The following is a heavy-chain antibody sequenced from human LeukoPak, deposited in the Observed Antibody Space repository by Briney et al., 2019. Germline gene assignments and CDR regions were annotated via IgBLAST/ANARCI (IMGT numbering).Heavy chain of an antibody. Sequence: GASVKVSCRASGSTFTAYYIHWVRQAPGQGLEWMGWINPNSGDTTLPQRFQGRVTMTRDTSIITAYMELSSLTSDDTGMYYCARGPTLGLDIWGQGTMVTVSS. CDR3: ARGPTLGLDI. CDR1: GSTFTAYY. CDR2: INPNSGDT. J-gene: IGHJ3*02. V-gene: IGHV1-2*02.